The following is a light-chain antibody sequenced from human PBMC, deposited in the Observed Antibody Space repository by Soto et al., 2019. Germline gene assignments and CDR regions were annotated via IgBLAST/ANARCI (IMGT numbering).Light chain of an antibody. CDR2: DAS. V-gene: IGKV1-33*01. CDR3: QQYDNILQGIT. CDR1: QDINIY. J-gene: IGKJ5*01. Sequence: IHMTRSPSSRLGSGLDIGTSTFQATQDINIYLNWYQQKPGKAPNLLIYDASNLEIGVPSRFSGSGSGTDFTFTISSLQPEDIATYYCQQYDNILQGITFGQGTRLEI.